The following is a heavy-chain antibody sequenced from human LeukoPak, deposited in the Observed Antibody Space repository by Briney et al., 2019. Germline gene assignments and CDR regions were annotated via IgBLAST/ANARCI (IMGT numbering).Heavy chain of an antibody. V-gene: IGHV4-4*07. Sequence: SETLSLTCSVSGGSISNYYWSWIRQPAGKGLEWIGRISTSGNTNCNPSLKSRVTGFVDTSKNQVSLRLSSVTAADTAVYYCARHGTISSESYFDYWGQGALVTVSS. D-gene: IGHD1-14*01. CDR2: ISTSGNT. CDR3: ARHGTISSESYFDY. J-gene: IGHJ4*02. CDR1: GGSISNYY.